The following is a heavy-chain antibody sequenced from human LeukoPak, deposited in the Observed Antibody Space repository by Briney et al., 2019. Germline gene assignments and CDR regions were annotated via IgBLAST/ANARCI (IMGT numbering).Heavy chain of an antibody. J-gene: IGHJ4*02. D-gene: IGHD2-2*01. CDR3: ARLLGYCSSTSCYGFGY. CDR1: GYSFTSYW. CDR2: IYPGDSDT. V-gene: IGHV5-51*01. Sequence: GESLKISCKGSGYSFTSYWIGWVRQMPGKGLEWMGIIYPGDSDTRYSPSFQGQVTISADKSISTAYLQWSSLKASDTAMYYCARLLGYCSSTSCYGFGYWGQGTLVTVSS.